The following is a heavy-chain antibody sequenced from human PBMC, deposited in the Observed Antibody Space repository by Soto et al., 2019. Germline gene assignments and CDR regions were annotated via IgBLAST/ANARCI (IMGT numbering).Heavy chain of an antibody. Sequence: SLRLSCAASGFTFSGSAMHWVRQASGKGLEWVGRIRSKANSYATAYAASVKGRFTISRDDSKNTAYLQMNSLKTEDTAVYYCTRRGACTNGVCYRFDYWGQGTLVTVSS. V-gene: IGHV3-73*01. CDR2: IRSKANSYAT. D-gene: IGHD2-8*01. CDR3: TRRGACTNGVCYRFDY. J-gene: IGHJ4*02. CDR1: GFTFSGSA.